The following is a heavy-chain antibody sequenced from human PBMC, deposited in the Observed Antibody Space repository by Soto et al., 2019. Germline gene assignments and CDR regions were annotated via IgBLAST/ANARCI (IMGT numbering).Heavy chain of an antibody. Sequence: GGSLRLSCAASGFTFSSYAMHWVRQAPGKGLEWVAVISYDGSNKYYADSVKGRFTISRDNSKNTLYLQMNSLRAEDTAVYYCAGCKIMGVPAAIRYYYYGMDVWGQGTTVTVSS. CDR1: GFTFSSYA. J-gene: IGHJ6*02. D-gene: IGHD2-2*02. CDR3: AGCKIMGVPAAIRYYYYGMDV. CDR2: ISYDGSNK. V-gene: IGHV3-30-3*01.